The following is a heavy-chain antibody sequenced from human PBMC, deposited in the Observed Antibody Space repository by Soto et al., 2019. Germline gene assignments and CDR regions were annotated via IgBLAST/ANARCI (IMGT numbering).Heavy chain of an antibody. CDR2: INQDRSQE. CDR3: TRDGGYCSCGDCFTDAFDI. V-gene: IGHV3-7*03. CDR1: GFSFSSFW. J-gene: IGHJ3*02. D-gene: IGHD2-15*01. Sequence: PGGSLRLSCAASGFSFSSFWMSWVRQAPGKGLEWVANINQDRSQEYYVDSVRGRFTISRDNARKLLYLEMNSLRAEDTAIYFCTRDGGYCSCGDCFTDAFDIWGQGTMVTV.